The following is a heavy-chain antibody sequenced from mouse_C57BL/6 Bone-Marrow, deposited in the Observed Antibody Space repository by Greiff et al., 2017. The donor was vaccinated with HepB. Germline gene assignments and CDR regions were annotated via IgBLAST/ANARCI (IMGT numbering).Heavy chain of an antibody. V-gene: IGHV1-22*01. CDR1: GYTFTDYN. CDR2: INPNNGGT. CDR3: ARPYGTSDY. J-gene: IGHJ2*01. D-gene: IGHD1-1*01. Sequence: VQLKESGPELVKPGASVKMSCKASGYTFTDYNMHWVKQSHGKSLEWIGYINPNNGGTSYNQKFKGKATLTVNKSSSTAYMELRSLTSEDSAVYYCARPYGTSDYWGQGTTLTVSS.